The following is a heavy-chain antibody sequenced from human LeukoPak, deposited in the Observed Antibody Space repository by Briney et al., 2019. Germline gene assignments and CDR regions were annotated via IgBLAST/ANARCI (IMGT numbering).Heavy chain of an antibody. CDR1: GFTFSDYY. D-gene: IGHD3-22*01. CDR3: ARDTDYYDIRGLDY. Sequence: KPGGSLRLSCAAPGFTFSDYYMSWIRQAPGKGLEWVSYISSSGSTIYYADSVKGRFTISRDNAKNSLYLQMNSLRAEDTAVYYCARDTDYYDIRGLDYWGQGTPVTVSS. V-gene: IGHV3-11*04. CDR2: ISSSGSTI. J-gene: IGHJ4*02.